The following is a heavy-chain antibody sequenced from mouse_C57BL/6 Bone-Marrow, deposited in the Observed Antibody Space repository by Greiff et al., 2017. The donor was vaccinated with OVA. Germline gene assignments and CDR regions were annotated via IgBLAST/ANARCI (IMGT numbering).Heavy chain of an antibody. Sequence: QVHVKQSGAELVKPGASVKLSCKASGYTFTSYWMHWVKQRPGQGLEWIGDINPSSGCTKYNQKFKDKATLTADKSSSTAYMQLSSLTYEDSAVYDRASQEGGYSDYVDYWGQGTTLTVSS. CDR2: INPSSGCT. J-gene: IGHJ2*01. D-gene: IGHD3-2*02. CDR3: ASQEGGYSDYVDY. V-gene: IGHV1-7*01. CDR1: GYTFTSYW.